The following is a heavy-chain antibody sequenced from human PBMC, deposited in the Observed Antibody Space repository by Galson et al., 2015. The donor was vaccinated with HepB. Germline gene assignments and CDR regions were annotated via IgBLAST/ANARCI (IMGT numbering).Heavy chain of an antibody. J-gene: IGHJ6*03. CDR3: ARGFWPGYYMDV. Sequence: SLRLSCAASGFTFSDYYMSWTRQAPGKGLEWVSYISSSSSYTNYADSVKGRFTISRDNAKNSLYLQMNSLRAEDTAVYYCARGFWPGYYMDVWGKGTTVTVSS. CDR1: GFTFSDYY. D-gene: IGHD3/OR15-3a*01. CDR2: ISSSSSYT. V-gene: IGHV3-11*06.